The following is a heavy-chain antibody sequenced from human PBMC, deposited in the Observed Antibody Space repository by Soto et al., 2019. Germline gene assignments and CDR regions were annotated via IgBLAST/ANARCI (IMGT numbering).Heavy chain of an antibody. Sequence: EVQLVESGGGLLQPGGSLRLSCAASGFAFSSYEMNWVRQAPGKGLEWISYISSSGSTIYYADSVKGRFTISRDNAKRSLFLQMNNLRVEDTAVYYCARDRRGDGIHNVDYWGQGTLVTVSS. CDR2: ISSSGSTI. V-gene: IGHV3-48*03. D-gene: IGHD3-10*01. CDR3: ARDRRGDGIHNVDY. J-gene: IGHJ4*02. CDR1: GFAFSSYE.